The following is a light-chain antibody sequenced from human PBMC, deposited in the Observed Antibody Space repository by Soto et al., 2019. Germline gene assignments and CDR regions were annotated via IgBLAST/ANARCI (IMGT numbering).Light chain of an antibody. CDR1: QSVSSN. Sequence: EIVMTQSPATLSVSPGERATLSCRASQSVSSNLAWYQQKPGQAPRLLLYGASTRATGIPARFSGSRSGTEFTLTISSLQSEDFAVYYCQQYNDWPRTFGKGTKVEIK. J-gene: IGKJ1*01. CDR3: QQYNDWPRT. V-gene: IGKV3-15*01. CDR2: GAS.